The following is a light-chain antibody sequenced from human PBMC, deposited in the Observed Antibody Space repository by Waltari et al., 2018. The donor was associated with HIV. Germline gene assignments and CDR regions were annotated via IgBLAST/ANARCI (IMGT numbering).Light chain of an antibody. CDR2: EVN. Sequence: QSALTQPASVSGSPGQSITISCTGTRSDVGSYNLGSWYQQHPGKAPKLMIYEVNKRPSGVSNRFSGSKSGNTASLTISGLQAEDEGYYYCCSYAGRITSVVFGGGTKLTVL. V-gene: IGLV2-23*02. CDR3: CSYAGRITSVV. J-gene: IGLJ2*01. CDR1: RSDVGSYNL.